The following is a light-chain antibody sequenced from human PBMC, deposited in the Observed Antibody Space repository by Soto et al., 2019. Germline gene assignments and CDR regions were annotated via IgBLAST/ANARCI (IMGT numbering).Light chain of an antibody. V-gene: IGKV3-15*01. CDR1: QSVSSN. CDR3: QQYNNWPHT. Sequence: SPATLSVSPGERATISCRASQSVSSNLAWYQQKPGQAPRLLIYGASTRATGIPARFSGSGSGTEFTLTISSLQSEDFAVYYCQQYNNWPHTFGQGTRLEIK. CDR2: GAS. J-gene: IGKJ5*01.